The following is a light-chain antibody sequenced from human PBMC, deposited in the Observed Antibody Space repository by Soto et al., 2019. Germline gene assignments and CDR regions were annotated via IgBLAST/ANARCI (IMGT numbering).Light chain of an antibody. CDR1: QRIRTW. Sequence: SALCGAGGDRSTRAFRASQRIRTWLAWYQQKPGKAPKPLIYTASTLESGVPSRFSGSGSATEFTLTISSLQPDDFATYYCQQYQSYSTFGQGTKVDI. V-gene: IGKV1-5*03. J-gene: IGKJ1*01. CDR2: TAS. CDR3: QQYQSYST.